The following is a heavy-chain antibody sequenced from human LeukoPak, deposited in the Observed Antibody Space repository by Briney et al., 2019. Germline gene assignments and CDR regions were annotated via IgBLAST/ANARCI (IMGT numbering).Heavy chain of an antibody. CDR2: IIPIFGTA. CDR1: GGTFISCA. CDR3: ARAQYYYDSSGYYYPDYFDY. Sequence: GASVKVSCKASGGTFISCAISWVRQAPGQGLEGMGGIIPIFGTANYAQKFQGRVTITTDESTSTAYMELSSLRSEDTAVYYCARAQYYYDSSGYYYPDYFDYWGQGTLVTVSS. V-gene: IGHV1-69*05. D-gene: IGHD3-22*01. J-gene: IGHJ4*02.